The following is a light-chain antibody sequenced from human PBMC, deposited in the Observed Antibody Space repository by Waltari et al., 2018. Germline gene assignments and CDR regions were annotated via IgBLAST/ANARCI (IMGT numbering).Light chain of an antibody. J-gene: IGKJ2*01. Sequence: ITCRASQSISSYLNWYQQKPGKAPKLLIYAASSLQSGVPSRFSGSGSGTDFTLTISSLQPEDFATYYCQQSYSTLMYTFGQGTKLEIK. CDR1: QSISSY. V-gene: IGKV1-39*01. CDR2: AAS. CDR3: QQSYSTLMYT.